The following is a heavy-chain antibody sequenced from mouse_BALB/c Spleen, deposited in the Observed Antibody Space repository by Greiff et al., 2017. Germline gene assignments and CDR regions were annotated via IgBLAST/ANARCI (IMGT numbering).Heavy chain of an antibody. CDR1: GFTFSSFG. CDR2: ISSGSSNI. V-gene: IGHV5-17*02. J-gene: IGHJ4*01. Sequence: EVKLVESGGGLVQPGGSLKLSCAASGFTFSSFGMHWVRQAPEKGLEWVAYISSGSSNIYYADTVKGLFTIYRDNPKNTLFLQMTSLRSEDTAMYYCARNYYAGAMDYWGQGTSVTVSS. D-gene: IGHD2-1*01. CDR3: ARNYYAGAMDY.